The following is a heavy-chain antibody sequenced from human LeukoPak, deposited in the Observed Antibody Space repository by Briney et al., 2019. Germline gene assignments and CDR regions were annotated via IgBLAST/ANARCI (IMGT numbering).Heavy chain of an antibody. CDR2: IKQDGTEK. CDR1: GLTFSRYW. CDR3: AKVAHYYYGSESYYFFEH. V-gene: IGHV3-7*01. Sequence: GGSLRLSCAASGLTFSRYWMTWVRQAPGKRLEWVANIKQDGTEKYYVDSVKGRFTISRDNAKNSLYLQMNSLRVEDTATYYCAKVAHYYYGSESYYFFEHWGQGTPVTASS. J-gene: IGHJ4*02. D-gene: IGHD3-10*01.